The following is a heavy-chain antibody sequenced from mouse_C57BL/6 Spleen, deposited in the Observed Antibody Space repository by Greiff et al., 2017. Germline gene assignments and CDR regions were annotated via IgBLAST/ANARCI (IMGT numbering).Heavy chain of an antibody. CDR1: GFTFSDAW. V-gene: IGHV6-6*01. CDR2: IRNKANNHAT. J-gene: IGHJ1*03. Sequence: EVQLVESGGGLVQPGGSMKLSCAASGFTFSDAWMDWVRQSPEKGLEWVAEIRNKANNHATYYAESVKGRFTISRDDSKSSVYLQMNSLRAEDTGIYYCTPTGTDWYFDVWGTGTTVTVSS. CDR3: TPTGTDWYFDV. D-gene: IGHD4-1*01.